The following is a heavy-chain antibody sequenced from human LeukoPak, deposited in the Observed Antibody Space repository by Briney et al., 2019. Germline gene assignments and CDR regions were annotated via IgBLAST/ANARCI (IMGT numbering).Heavy chain of an antibody. J-gene: IGHJ4*02. D-gene: IGHD3-22*01. CDR1: GFTFSSYG. CDR3: ARDLKVEDNSGYYAFDY. Sequence: GGSLRLSCAASGFTFSSYGMHWVRQAPGKGLEWVAVISYDGSNKHYADSVKGRFSISRDNAKNILYLQINSLRAEDTAVYYCARDLKVEDNSGYYAFDYWGQGTLVTVSS. CDR2: ISYDGSNK. V-gene: IGHV3-30*03.